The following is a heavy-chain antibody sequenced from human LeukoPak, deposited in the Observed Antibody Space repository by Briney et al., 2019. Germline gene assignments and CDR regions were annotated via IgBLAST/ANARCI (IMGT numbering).Heavy chain of an antibody. D-gene: IGHD2-15*01. Sequence: GGSLRLSCAASGFTFSSYWMHWVRQAPGKGLVWVSRINSDGSSTSYADSVKGRFTISRDNSKNTLYLQMNSLRAEDTAVYYCAKDTILGYCSGGSCTRCRGGFDYWGEGSLVTVSS. V-gene: IGHV3-74*01. CDR2: INSDGSST. CDR3: AKDTILGYCSGGSCTRCRGGFDY. CDR1: GFTFSSYW. J-gene: IGHJ4*02.